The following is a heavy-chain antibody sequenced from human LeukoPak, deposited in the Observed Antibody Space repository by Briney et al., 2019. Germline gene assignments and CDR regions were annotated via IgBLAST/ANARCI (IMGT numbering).Heavy chain of an antibody. CDR2: IYNSGST. Sequence: SETLSLTCTVSGGSISSGGYYWNWIRQHPGRGLEWIGDIYNSGSTSYNPSLKSRVTTSVDTSKKQFSLNLTSVTAADTAMYYCARRRAYSGSGGGFDLWGRGTLVTVSS. CDR1: GGSISSGGYY. D-gene: IGHD6-13*01. CDR3: ARRRAYSGSGGGFDL. V-gene: IGHV4-31*03. J-gene: IGHJ2*01.